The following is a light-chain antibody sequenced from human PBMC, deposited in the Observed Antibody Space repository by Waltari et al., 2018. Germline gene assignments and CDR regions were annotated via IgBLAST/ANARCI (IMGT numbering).Light chain of an antibody. Sequence: TVMTQSPATLSVSPGQRATPSRRASQSLSNYLAWYQQKPGQAPRLPIYDASTRATGSPARFSGSGSGTAFSLGISSLQSEDIAVYYCEQYGSWPLTFGGGTKVEFK. J-gene: IGKJ4*01. CDR3: EQYGSWPLT. CDR2: DAS. V-gene: IGKV3-15*01. CDR1: QSLSNY.